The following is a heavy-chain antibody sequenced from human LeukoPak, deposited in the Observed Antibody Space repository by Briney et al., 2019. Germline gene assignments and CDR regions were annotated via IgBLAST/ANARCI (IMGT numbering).Heavy chain of an antibody. J-gene: IGHJ6*03. CDR3: ARSRRGYYMDV. Sequence: RASVKVSCKASGYTFSNFDVNWVRQAPGQGLEWMAWMNPGSGDTGYEGKFQARLTMSRNTSITTAPTELSSLTSEDTAVYYCARSRRGYYMDVWGKGTTVIVSS. V-gene: IGHV1-8*02. CDR2: MNPGSGDT. CDR1: GYTFSNFD.